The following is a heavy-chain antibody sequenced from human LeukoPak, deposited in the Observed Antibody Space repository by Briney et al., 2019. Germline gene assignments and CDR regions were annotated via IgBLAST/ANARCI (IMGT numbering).Heavy chain of an antibody. CDR1: GYSFTSYW. V-gene: IGHV5-51*01. D-gene: IGHD2-15*01. Sequence: HGESLRISCKGSGYSFTSYWIGWVRQMPGKVLEWMEIIYPGDSDTRYSPSFQGQVTISADKSISTAYLQWSSLKASDTAMYYCARHLAGGGSCYSDDCYYYYMDVWGKGTTVTVSS. J-gene: IGHJ6*03. CDR3: ARHLAGGGSCYSDDCYYYYMDV. CDR2: IYPGDSDT.